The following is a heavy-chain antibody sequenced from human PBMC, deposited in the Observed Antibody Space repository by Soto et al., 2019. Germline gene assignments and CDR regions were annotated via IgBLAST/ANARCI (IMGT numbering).Heavy chain of an antibody. D-gene: IGHD2-2*01. CDR3: ARNGDCTSGICYDGWFDP. Sequence: QVRLQESGPGLVEPSGTLSLTCGVSGGSMRNDDWWSWVRQTPGKGLEWIGEISHYGNTNYNPSLKSRVTMSIDTSKNQFSLKVRSLTAADTAMYYCARNGDCTSGICYDGWFDPWGQGTLVSVSS. J-gene: IGHJ5*02. CDR2: ISHYGNT. V-gene: IGHV4-4*02. CDR1: GGSMRNDDW.